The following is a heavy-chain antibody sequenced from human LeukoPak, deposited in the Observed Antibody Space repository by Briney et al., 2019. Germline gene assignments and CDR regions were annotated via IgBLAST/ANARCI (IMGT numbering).Heavy chain of an antibody. Sequence: PSETLSLTCTVSGGSISSGSYYWSWIRQPAGKGLEWIGRIYTSGSTNYNPSLKSRVTISVDTSKNQFSLKLSSVTAADTAVYYCARQRRKRGYSGSYFPDAFDIWGQGTMVTVSS. CDR2: IYTSGST. J-gene: IGHJ3*02. V-gene: IGHV4-61*02. D-gene: IGHD1-26*01. CDR3: ARQRRKRGYSGSYFPDAFDI. CDR1: GGSISSGSYY.